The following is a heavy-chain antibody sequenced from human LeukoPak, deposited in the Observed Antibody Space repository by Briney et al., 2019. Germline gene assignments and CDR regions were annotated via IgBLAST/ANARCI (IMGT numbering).Heavy chain of an antibody. D-gene: IGHD1-14*01. V-gene: IGHV4-34*01. CDR2: INHSADP. J-gene: IGHJ6*03. Sequence: PSETLSLTCDVSGGSFSGYYWTWIRQPPGKGLEWMGEINHSADPNYNPSLKTRVSISIDASKNQISLKMRSVTAADTAVYYCARGRNWQTFYHFCMDVWGNGTTVTVSS. CDR3: ARGRNWQTFYHFCMDV. CDR1: GGSFSGYY.